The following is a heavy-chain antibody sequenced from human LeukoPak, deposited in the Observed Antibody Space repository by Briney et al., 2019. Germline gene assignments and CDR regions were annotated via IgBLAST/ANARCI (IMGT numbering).Heavy chain of an antibody. J-gene: IGHJ4*02. CDR1: GFTFSAYA. Sequence: GGSVRLSCAASGFTFSAYAMSWVRQAPGKGLEWVSAISGAIDGSDVRTFYADSVNGRFTISRDNSKNTLYLQMNSLRAEDTAVYYCAKDRTLIVVVTIDYWGQGTLVTVSS. V-gene: IGHV3-23*01. D-gene: IGHD3-22*01. CDR3: AKDRTLIVVVTIDY. CDR2: ISGAIDGSDVRT.